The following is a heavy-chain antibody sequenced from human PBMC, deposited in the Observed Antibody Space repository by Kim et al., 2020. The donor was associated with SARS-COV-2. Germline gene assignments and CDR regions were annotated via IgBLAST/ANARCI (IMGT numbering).Heavy chain of an antibody. J-gene: IGHJ5*02. V-gene: IGHV4-4*01. CDR2: T. Sequence: THQTPSLKSRVTMSRDKSKNRFSLRLTSVTAADTAVYSCARVDARSLIFHLWGQGTLVTVSS. CDR3: ARVDARSLIFHL. D-gene: IGHD3-16*02.